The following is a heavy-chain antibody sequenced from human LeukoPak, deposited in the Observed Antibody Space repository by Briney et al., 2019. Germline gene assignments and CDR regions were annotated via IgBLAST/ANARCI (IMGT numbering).Heavy chain of an antibody. CDR2: ISAYNGKT. V-gene: IGHV1-18*01. D-gene: IGHD1-1*01. J-gene: IGHJ4*02. CDR3: ARVQLHLGGGGMEIWSVDYFDF. Sequence: ASVKVSCKASGFTLSNYGLSWMRQAPDQGLEWMGGISAYNGKTNYAQKFQGRVSMTTDTSTSTVYMELRNLRSDDTAVYYCARVQLHLGGGGMEIWSVDYFDFWGQGTLVTVSS. CDR1: GFTLSNYG.